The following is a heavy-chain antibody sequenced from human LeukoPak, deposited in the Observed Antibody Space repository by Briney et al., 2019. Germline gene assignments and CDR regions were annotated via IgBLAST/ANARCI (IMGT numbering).Heavy chain of an antibody. CDR3: ASKDYVWGSLDYYYYYMDV. D-gene: IGHD3-16*01. Sequence: SVTVSCKASGGTFSSYAISWVRQAPGQGLEWMGGIIPIFGTANYAQKFQGRVTITADKSTSTAYMELSSLRSEDTAVYYCASKDYVWGSLDYYYYYMDVWGKGTTVTVSS. J-gene: IGHJ6*03. CDR1: GGTFSSYA. V-gene: IGHV1-69*06. CDR2: IIPIFGTA.